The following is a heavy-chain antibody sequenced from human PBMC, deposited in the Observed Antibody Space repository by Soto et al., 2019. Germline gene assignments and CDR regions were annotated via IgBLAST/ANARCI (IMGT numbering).Heavy chain of an antibody. CDR1: GFTFSSYS. Sequence: EVQLVESGGGLVQPGGSLRLSCAASGFTFSSYSMNWVRQAPGKGLEWVSYISSSSSTIYYADSVKGRFTISRDNAKNSLYLQMNSLRAEDTAVYYCARGRVGYCSGGSCYSDAFDIWGQGTMVTVSS. CDR3: ARGRVGYCSGGSCYSDAFDI. D-gene: IGHD2-15*01. J-gene: IGHJ3*02. V-gene: IGHV3-48*01. CDR2: ISSSSSTI.